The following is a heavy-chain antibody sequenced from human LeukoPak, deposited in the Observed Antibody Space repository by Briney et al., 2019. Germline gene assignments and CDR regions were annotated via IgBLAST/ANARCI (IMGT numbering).Heavy chain of an antibody. CDR3: ARTPINSKLSSWYLNWFDP. CDR2: INAGNGNT. D-gene: IGHD6-13*01. J-gene: IGHJ5*02. V-gene: IGHV1-3*01. Sequence: VASVKVSCKASGYTFTSYAVHWVRQAPGQRLEWMGRINAGNGNTKYSQKFQGRVTITRDTSASTAYMELSSLRSEDTAVYYCARTPINSKLSSWYLNWFDPWGQGTLVTVSS. CDR1: GYTFTSYA.